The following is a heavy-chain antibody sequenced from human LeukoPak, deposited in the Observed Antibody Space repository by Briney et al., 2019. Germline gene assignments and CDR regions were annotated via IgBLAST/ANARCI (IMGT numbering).Heavy chain of an antibody. V-gene: IGHV3-30-3*01. CDR2: ISYDGSNK. D-gene: IGHD3-9*01. CDR3: ARPPRYFDWLLPFDY. J-gene: IGHJ4*02. Sequence: GRSLRLSCAASGFTFSSYAMHWVRQAPGKGLEWVAVISYDGSNKYYADSVKGRFTISRDNSKNTLYLQMNSLRAEDTAVYYCARPPRYFDWLLPFDYWGQGTLVTVSS. CDR1: GFTFSSYA.